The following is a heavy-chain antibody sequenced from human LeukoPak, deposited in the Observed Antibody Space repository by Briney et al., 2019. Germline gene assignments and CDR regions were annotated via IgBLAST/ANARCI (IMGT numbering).Heavy chain of an antibody. D-gene: IGHD2-15*01. CDR2: THPNTGGT. CDR3: ARGRRGYCSGGSCLFDY. J-gene: IGHJ4*02. Sequence: GASVMVSCKASGYTLTDYHLHWLRQAPGQGLEWMGWTHPNTGGTNYAQKFQGRVTMTRDTSISTAYMELSRLGSDDTAVYYCARGRRGYCSGGSCLFDYWGQGTLVTVSS. CDR1: GYTLTDYH. V-gene: IGHV1-2*02.